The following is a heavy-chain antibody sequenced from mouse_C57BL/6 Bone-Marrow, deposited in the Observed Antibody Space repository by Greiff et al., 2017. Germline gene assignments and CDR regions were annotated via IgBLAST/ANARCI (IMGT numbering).Heavy chain of an antibody. V-gene: IGHV14-2*01. D-gene: IGHD1-1*01. J-gene: IGHJ2*01. CDR3: ALLLRTREYYFDY. CDR1: GFNIKDYY. Sequence: EVQLKESGAELVKPGASVKLSCTASGFNIKDYYMHWVKQRTEQGLEWIGRIDPEDGATKYAPKFQGKATITADTSSNTAYLQLSSLTSEDTAVYYCALLLRTREYYFDYWGQGTTLTVSS. CDR2: IDPEDGAT.